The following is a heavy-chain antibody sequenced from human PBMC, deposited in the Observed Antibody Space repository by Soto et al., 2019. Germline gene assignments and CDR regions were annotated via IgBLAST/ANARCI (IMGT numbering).Heavy chain of an antibody. V-gene: IGHV3-30*18. Sequence: GGSLRLSCAASGFTFSGHGMHWVRQAPGKGLEWVAVVSHDGTKKYYADSVKGRFTIVRDNSKNTLYLQMNSLRPEDTAVYYCAKCRLSTGMHGGYYYYYGMDVWGQGTTVTVSS. CDR3: AKCRLSTGMHGGYYYYYGMDV. J-gene: IGHJ6*02. CDR2: VSHDGTKK. CDR1: GFTFSGHG. D-gene: IGHD2-15*01.